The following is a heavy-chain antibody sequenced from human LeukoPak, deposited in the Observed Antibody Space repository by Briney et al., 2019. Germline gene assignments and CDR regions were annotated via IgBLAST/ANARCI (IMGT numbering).Heavy chain of an antibody. Sequence: PGGSLRLSCAASGFTFSGSSMHWVRQASGKGLEWVGRIGNKANNYATGYAASLKGRFTISRDDSKSTAYLQMNSLKTEDTAVYYCSSHNPTGDKGEDYWGQGTLVTASS. V-gene: IGHV3-73*01. J-gene: IGHJ4*02. CDR2: IGNKANNYAT. CDR3: SSHNPTGDKGEDY. D-gene: IGHD7-27*01. CDR1: GFTFSGSS.